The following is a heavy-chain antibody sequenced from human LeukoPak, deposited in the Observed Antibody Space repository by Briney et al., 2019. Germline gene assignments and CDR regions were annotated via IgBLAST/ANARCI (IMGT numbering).Heavy chain of an antibody. CDR3: VSVLSLGSYDSSGYYFDF. CDR1: GYTFTRYD. D-gene: IGHD3-22*01. Sequence: ASLKVSCKTSGYTFTRYDISWGRQATGQGLEWMGWLNPHSGNTRFAHEFQGRVSVTRNTALSTAYMDLSSLRSEDTAVYYSVSVLSLGSYDSSGYYFDFWGEGTLVSVSS. J-gene: IGHJ4*02. V-gene: IGHV1-8*03. CDR2: LNPHSGNT.